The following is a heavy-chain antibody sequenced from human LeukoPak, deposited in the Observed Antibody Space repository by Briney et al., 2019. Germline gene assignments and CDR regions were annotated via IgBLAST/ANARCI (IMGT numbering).Heavy chain of an antibody. V-gene: IGHV3-23*01. J-gene: IGHJ1*01. CDR1: GFTFSSYA. CDR3: ARDGIEVATQHFLY. D-gene: IGHD1-26*01. Sequence: PGGSLRLSCAASGFTFSSYAMSWVRQAPGKGLEWVSAISGSGGSTYYADSVKGRFTISRDSSKNTLFLQMNSLRAEDTAVYYCARDGIEVATQHFLYWGQGTLVTVSS. CDR2: ISGSGGST.